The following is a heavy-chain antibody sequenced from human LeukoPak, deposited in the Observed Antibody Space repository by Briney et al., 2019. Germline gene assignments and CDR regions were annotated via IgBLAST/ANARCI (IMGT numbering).Heavy chain of an antibody. CDR3: ARGTYGDYVFDY. J-gene: IGHJ4*02. V-gene: IGHV3-64*01. D-gene: IGHD4-17*01. CDR2: ISSNGGST. CDR1: GFTFSSYA. Sequence: GGSLRLSCAASGFTFSSYAMHWVRQAPGKGLEYVSAISSNGGSTYYANSVKGRLTISRDNSKNTLYLQMGSLRAEDMAVYCCARGTYGDYVFDYWGQGTLVTVSS.